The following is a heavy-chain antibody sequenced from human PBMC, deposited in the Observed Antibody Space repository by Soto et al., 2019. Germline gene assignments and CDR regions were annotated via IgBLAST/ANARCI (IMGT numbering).Heavy chain of an antibody. CDR2: IWYDGTSQ. J-gene: IGHJ3*02. Sequence: QAQLVESGGGAVQAGRSLRLSCAASGFTFSSSVMHWVRQAPGKGLEWVAFIWYDGTSQYYERSVEGRFTISRDNSRDTLYLQMNSLRVEDTAVYYCARDSAGDVFDIWGQGTMVTVSS. CDR3: ARDSAGDVFDI. D-gene: IGHD6-13*01. V-gene: IGHV3-33*01. CDR1: GFTFSSSV.